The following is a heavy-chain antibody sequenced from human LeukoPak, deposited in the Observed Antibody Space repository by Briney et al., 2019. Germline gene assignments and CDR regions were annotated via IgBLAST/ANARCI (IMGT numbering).Heavy chain of an antibody. Sequence: ASVKVSCKASGYTFTSYGIKWVRQAPGQGLEWMGWISGYNGNTNYAQKLQGRVTMTTDTSTSTAYMELRSLRSDDTAVYYCARVPGIVVVTAYLDYWGQGTLVTVSS. D-gene: IGHD2-21*02. CDR2: ISGYNGNT. J-gene: IGHJ4*02. V-gene: IGHV1-18*01. CDR3: ARVPGIVVVTAYLDY. CDR1: GYTFTSYG.